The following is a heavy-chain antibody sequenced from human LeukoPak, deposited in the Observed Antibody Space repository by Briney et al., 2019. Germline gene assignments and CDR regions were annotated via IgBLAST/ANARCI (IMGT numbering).Heavy chain of an antibody. Sequence: SETLSLTCTVSGGSFSSGSYYWGWIRQPPGKGLEWIGYIFYSESTSYNPFLKSRVTISVDTSKNQFSLKLSSVTAADTAVYYCARDPGRWQQLGYFDYWGQGTLVTVSS. D-gene: IGHD5-24*01. V-gene: IGHV4-61*01. CDR2: IFYSEST. CDR1: GGSFSSGSYY. J-gene: IGHJ4*02. CDR3: ARDPGRWQQLGYFDY.